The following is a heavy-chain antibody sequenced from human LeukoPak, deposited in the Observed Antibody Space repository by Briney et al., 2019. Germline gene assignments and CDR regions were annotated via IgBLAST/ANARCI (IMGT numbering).Heavy chain of an antibody. CDR2: ISSSGSTI. CDR3: ARARASGRSGFDY. Sequence: SLRLSCVASGLTVSSYSMNWVRQAPGKGLEWVSYISSSGSTIYYADSVKGRFTISRDNAKNSLDLQMNSLRDEDTAVYYCARARASGRSGFDYWGQGTLVTVSS. D-gene: IGHD2-15*01. V-gene: IGHV3-48*02. CDR1: GLTVSSYS. J-gene: IGHJ4*02.